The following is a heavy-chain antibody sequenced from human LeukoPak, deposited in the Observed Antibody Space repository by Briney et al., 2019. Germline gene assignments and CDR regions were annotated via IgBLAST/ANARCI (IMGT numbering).Heavy chain of an antibody. Sequence: WGSLRLSCAASGFTFSSYAMHWVRQAPGKGLEWVAVISYDGSNKYYADSVKGRFTISRDNDKNSLYLQMHSLRAEDTAVYYCARDPSGWFGELLPTFDYWGQGTLVTVSS. CDR2: ISYDGSNK. V-gene: IGHV3-30*04. J-gene: IGHJ4*02. D-gene: IGHD3-10*01. CDR1: GFTFSSYA. CDR3: ARDPSGWFGELLPTFDY.